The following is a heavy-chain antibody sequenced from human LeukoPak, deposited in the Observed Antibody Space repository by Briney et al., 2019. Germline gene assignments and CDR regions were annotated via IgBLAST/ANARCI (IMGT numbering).Heavy chain of an antibody. Sequence: SETLSLTCTVSGGSISSHYWSWLRQPPGKGLEWIGYIYYSGSTNYNPSLKSRVTISVDTSKNQFSLKLSSVTAADTAVYYCARAGSSSWHFDYRGQGTLVTVSS. J-gene: IGHJ4*02. CDR3: ARAGSSSWHFDY. V-gene: IGHV4-59*11. CDR1: GGSISSHY. D-gene: IGHD6-13*01. CDR2: IYYSGST.